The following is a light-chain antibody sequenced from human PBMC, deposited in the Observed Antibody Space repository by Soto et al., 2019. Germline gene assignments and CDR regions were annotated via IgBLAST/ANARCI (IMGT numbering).Light chain of an antibody. Sequence: IVLTQSTATLSFSPGERSTLSCRASQSVSSYLAWYQQKPGQAPRLLIYDASSRATGIPDRFSGGGSGTDFTLTISRLEPEDFAVYYCQQFSSYPLTFGGGTKVDIK. CDR3: QQFSSYPLT. J-gene: IGKJ4*01. V-gene: IGKV3-11*01. CDR1: QSVSSY. CDR2: DAS.